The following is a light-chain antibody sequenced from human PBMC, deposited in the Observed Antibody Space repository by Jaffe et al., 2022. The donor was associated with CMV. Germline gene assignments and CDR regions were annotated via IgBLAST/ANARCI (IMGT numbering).Light chain of an antibody. CDR2: DVS. V-gene: IGLV2-14*03. CDR3: SSYTSDNTRV. J-gene: IGLJ3*02. Sequence: QSALTQPASVSGSPGQSITISCTGTSSDVGGYNYVSWYQQHPGKAPKLMVFDVSYRPSGVSTRFSGSKSGNTAFLIISGLQAEDEADYHCSSYTSDNTRVFGGGTKLTVL. CDR1: SSDVGGYNY.